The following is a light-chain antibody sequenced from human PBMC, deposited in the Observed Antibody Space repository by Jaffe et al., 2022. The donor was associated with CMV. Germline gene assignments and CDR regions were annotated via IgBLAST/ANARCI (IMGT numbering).Light chain of an antibody. V-gene: IGLV3-1*01. Sequence: SYELTQPPSVSVSPGQTVTIACSGDNLGDKYVCWYQQKPGQSPILIIYQYDKRPSGISERFSGSNSGNTATLTISGAQALDEADYYCQAWHRSAAVFGGGTKLTVL. CDR3: QAWHRSAAV. J-gene: IGLJ2*01. CDR1: NLGDKY. CDR2: QYD.